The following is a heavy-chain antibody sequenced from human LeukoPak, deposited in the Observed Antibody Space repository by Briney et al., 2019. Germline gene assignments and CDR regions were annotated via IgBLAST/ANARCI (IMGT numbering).Heavy chain of an antibody. CDR3: ARERLYCSGGSCYSWFDY. J-gene: IGHJ4*02. Sequence: GGSLRLSCAASGFTFSSYSMNWVRQAPGKGLEWVSSISSSSSYIYYADSVKGRFTISRDNAKNSLYLQMNSLRAEDTAVYYCARERLYCSGGSCYSWFDYWGQGTLVTVSS. CDR1: GFTFSSYS. D-gene: IGHD2-15*01. CDR2: ISSSSSYI. V-gene: IGHV3-21*01.